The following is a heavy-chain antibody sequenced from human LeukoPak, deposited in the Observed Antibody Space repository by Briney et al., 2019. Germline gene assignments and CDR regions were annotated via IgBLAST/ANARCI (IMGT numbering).Heavy chain of an antibody. D-gene: IGHD6-13*01. V-gene: IGHV3-23*01. J-gene: IGHJ4*02. CDR2: MRISGGST. CDR1: GFTFTRHP. Sequence: GGSLRLSCAASGFTFTRHPMHWVRQAPGQGLEWVSTMRISGGSTYYADSVKGRFTISRDTSKNTLYLQMNSLRAEDTAVYYCAKGSASSIWDCFDNWGQGTPVTVSS. CDR3: AKGSASSIWDCFDN.